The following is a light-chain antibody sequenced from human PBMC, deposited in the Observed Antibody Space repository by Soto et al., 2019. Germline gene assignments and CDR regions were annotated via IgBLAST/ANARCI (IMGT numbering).Light chain of an antibody. V-gene: IGLV1-47*01. J-gene: IGLJ1*01. CDR1: SSNIGSNY. Sequence: QSVLTQPPSASGTPGQRVTISCSGSSSNIGSNYVYWYQQLPGTAPKPLIYRNNQRPSGVPDRFSGSKSGTSASLAISGLRSEDEADYYCAAWDDSLSAYYVFGTGTKLTVL. CDR3: AAWDDSLSAYYV. CDR2: RNN.